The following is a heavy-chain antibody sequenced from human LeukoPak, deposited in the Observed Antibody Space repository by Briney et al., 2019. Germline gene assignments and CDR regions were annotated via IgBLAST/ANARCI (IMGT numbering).Heavy chain of an antibody. CDR3: ARGSPVGYY. CDR1: GCSISSYY. Sequence: SETLSLTCTVSGCSISSYYWSWIRPPPGKGLEWIGYIHYSGTNDYNPSLESRVTISLNSSKNQFSLKLSSVTAADTAVYYCARGSPVGYYWGQGTLVTVSS. D-gene: IGHD1-26*01. V-gene: IGHV4-59*01. J-gene: IGHJ4*02. CDR2: IHYSGTN.